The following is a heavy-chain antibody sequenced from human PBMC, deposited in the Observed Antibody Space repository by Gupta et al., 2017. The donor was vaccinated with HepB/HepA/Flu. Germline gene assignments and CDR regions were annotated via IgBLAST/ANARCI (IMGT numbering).Heavy chain of an antibody. D-gene: IGHD3-16*01. CDR1: GGSISNFY. V-gene: IGHV4-59*08. Sequence: QVHLQESGPGLVKPSETLSLTCVVSGGSISNFYWSWIRLPPGKGLEWIGYLYDNERTNYNPALRSRVNMSVDTSKTQFSLKLNYVNAEDTAIYYCARHDVGLRRWFDPWGQGTLVLVSS. CDR2: LYDNERT. J-gene: IGHJ5*02. CDR3: ARHDVGLRRWFDP.